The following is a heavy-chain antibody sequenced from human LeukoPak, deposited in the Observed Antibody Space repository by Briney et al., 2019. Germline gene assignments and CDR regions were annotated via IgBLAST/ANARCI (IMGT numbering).Heavy chain of an antibody. D-gene: IGHD3-10*01. CDR1: GYTLTSYG. J-gene: IGHJ4*02. Sequence: ASVKVSCKASGYTLTSYGISWVRQAPGQGLQWMGWISGYNGNTNYAQKFQGRVTRTTDTSTNTAYMELRSLRFDDTAVYYCGRDWGYRDSGSYSDYWGQGTLVTVSS. V-gene: IGHV1-18*04. CDR2: ISGYNGNT. CDR3: GRDWGYRDSGSYSDY.